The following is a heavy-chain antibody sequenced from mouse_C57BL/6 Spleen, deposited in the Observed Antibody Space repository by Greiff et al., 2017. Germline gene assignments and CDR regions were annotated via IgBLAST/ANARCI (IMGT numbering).Heavy chain of an antibody. D-gene: IGHD1-1*01. V-gene: IGHV1-55*01. J-gene: IGHJ4*01. CDR1: GYTFTSYW. CDR2: IYPGSGST. Sequence: QVQLQQPGAELVKPGASVTMSCQASGYTFTSYWITWVKQRPGQGLEWIGEIYPGSGSTNYNEKFKSKATLTVDTSSTTAYMQLSSLTSEDSAVYYGARDDYYGSSYGAMDYWGQGTSVTVSS. CDR3: ARDDYYGSSYGAMDY.